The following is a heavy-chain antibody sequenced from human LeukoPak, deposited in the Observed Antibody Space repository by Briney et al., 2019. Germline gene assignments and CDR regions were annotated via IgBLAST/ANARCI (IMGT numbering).Heavy chain of an antibody. V-gene: IGHV3-30*02. Sequence: GGSLRLSCAASGFTFSSYGMHWVRQAPGKGLEWVAFIRYDGSNKYYADSVKGRFTISRDNSKNTLYLQMNSLRAEDTAVYYCAGGGTYYYYYGMDVWGQGTTVTVSS. CDR2: IRYDGSNK. J-gene: IGHJ6*02. D-gene: IGHD3-16*01. CDR1: GFTFSSYG. CDR3: AGGGTYYYYYGMDV.